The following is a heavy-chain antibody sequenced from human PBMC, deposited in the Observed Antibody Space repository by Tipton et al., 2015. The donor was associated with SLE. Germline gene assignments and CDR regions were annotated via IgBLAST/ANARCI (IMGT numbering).Heavy chain of an antibody. V-gene: IGHV3-53*05. CDR1: GFNFSSYS. Sequence: SLRLSCTASGFNFSSYSMTWVRQAPGKGLEWVSVIYSGGSTYYADSVKGRFTISRDNSKNTLFLQMNKLRVEDTAVYYCASLGGGRFVGSLDIWGQGTNVTVSS. D-gene: IGHD1-26*01. J-gene: IGHJ3*02. CDR3: ASLGGGRFVGSLDI. CDR2: IYSGGST.